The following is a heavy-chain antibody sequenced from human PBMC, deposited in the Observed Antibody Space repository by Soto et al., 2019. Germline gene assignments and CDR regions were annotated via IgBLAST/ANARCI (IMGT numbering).Heavy chain of an antibody. D-gene: IGHD1-26*01. V-gene: IGHV3-30-3*01. CDR3: ARGANSGSYLGYGLDV. CDR1: GFAFSKYA. J-gene: IGHJ6*02. Sequence: GGSLRLSCAASGFAFSKYAVHWVRQAPGKGLEWVSVISYDGDNQYYVDSVKGRFTISRDNSKNTLYLQMDSLRAEDTAVYYCARGANSGSYLGYGLDVWGQGTTVTVSS. CDR2: ISYDGDNQ.